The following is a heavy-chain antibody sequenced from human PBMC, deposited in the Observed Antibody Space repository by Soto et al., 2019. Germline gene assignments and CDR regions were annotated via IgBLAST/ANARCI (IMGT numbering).Heavy chain of an antibody. D-gene: IGHD1-1*01. Sequence: SETLSLTCTVSGDSISSTDYYWSWIRQTPGKGLEWIGHIFYSGTTYYNPSLKSRLTISVDTSKNHFSLRLTSVTAADTAVYYCARDLWVEPELYYYGMDVWGQGTTVTVSS. V-gene: IGHV4-30-4*01. CDR2: IFYSGTT. CDR3: ARDLWVEPELYYYGMDV. J-gene: IGHJ6*02. CDR1: GDSISSTDYY.